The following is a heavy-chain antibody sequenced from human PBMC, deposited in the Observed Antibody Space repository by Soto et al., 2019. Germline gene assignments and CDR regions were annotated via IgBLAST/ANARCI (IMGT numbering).Heavy chain of an antibody. CDR3: TRPKYCSGGSCYGWFDP. Sequence: PGGSLRLSCAASGFTFSGSAMRWVRQASGKGLEWVGRIRSKANNYATAYAASVKGRFTISRDDSKNTAYLQMNSLKTEDTAVYYCTRPKYCSGGSCYGWFDPWGQGTLVTVSS. CDR1: GFTFSGSA. V-gene: IGHV3-73*01. CDR2: IRSKANNYAT. J-gene: IGHJ5*02. D-gene: IGHD2-15*01.